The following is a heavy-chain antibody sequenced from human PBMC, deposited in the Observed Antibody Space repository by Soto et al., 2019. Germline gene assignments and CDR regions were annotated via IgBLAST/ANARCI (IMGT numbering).Heavy chain of an antibody. CDR1: GFTFSSHS. J-gene: IGHJ4*02. CDR2: ITTSSESK. D-gene: IGHD2-2*01. CDR3: AISTRGFCYGKIDY. V-gene: IGHV3-21*02. Sequence: EVQLVESGGSLVKPGGSLRLSCAVSGFTFSSHSMNWVRQAPGKGLEWVSSITTSSESKYYTDSVKGRFTLSRDNAKNSLYLQMNSLGAEDTAVYYCAISTRGFCYGKIDYWGRGTLVTVSS.